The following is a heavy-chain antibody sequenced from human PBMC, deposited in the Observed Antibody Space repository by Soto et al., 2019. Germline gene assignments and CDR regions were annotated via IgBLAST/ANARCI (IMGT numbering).Heavy chain of an antibody. CDR1: GFTFSSYG. V-gene: IGHV3-33*01. J-gene: IGHJ4*02. CDR3: ARTLDYDYGDLTEDY. Sequence: QVQLVESGGGVVQPGRSLRLSCAASGFTFSSYGMHWVRQAPGKGLEWVAVIWYDGSIKNYADSVKGRFTISRDNSKNTLYLQMNSLRAEDTAVYYCARTLDYDYGDLTEDYWGQGILVTVSS. CDR2: IWYDGSIK. D-gene: IGHD4-17*01.